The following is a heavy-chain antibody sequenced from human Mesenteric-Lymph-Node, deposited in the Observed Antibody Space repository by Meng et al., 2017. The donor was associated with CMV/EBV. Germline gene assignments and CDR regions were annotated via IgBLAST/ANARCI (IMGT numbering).Heavy chain of an antibody. CDR2: IRYDGSNK. J-gene: IGHJ6*02. D-gene: IGHD6-19*01. V-gene: IGHV3-30*02. CDR1: GFTFSSYG. CDR3: SGRSGLDV. Sequence: GESLKISCAASGFTFSSYGMHWVRQAPGKGLEWVAFIRYDGSNKYYADSVKGRFTISRDNSKNTLYLQMNSLRAEDTAVYYCSGRSGLDVWGQGTTVTVSS.